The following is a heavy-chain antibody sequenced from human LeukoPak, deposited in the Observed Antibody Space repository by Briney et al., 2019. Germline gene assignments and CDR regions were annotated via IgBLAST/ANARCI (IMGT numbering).Heavy chain of an antibody. Sequence: GASVKVSCKASGYTFTGYYMHWVRQAPGQGLEWMGWINPNSGGTNYAQKFQGRVTMTRDTSISTAYMELSRLRSDDTAVYYYARSGPRDGYNRAIGYWGQGTLVTVSS. CDR3: ARSGPRDGYNRAIGY. CDR1: GYTFTGYY. J-gene: IGHJ4*02. CDR2: INPNSGGT. V-gene: IGHV1-2*02. D-gene: IGHD5-24*01.